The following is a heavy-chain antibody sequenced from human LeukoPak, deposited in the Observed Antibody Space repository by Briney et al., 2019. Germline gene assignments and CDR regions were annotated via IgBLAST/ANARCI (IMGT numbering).Heavy chain of an antibody. D-gene: IGHD6-13*01. CDR3: TRFKTIANRVVDY. Sequence: ASVKVSCKASGYTFTSYDINWVRQATGQGLEWMGWINPNSGGTNYAQKFQGRVTMTRDTSISTAHMELSRLRSDDTAVYYCTRFKTIANRVVDYWGQGTLVTVSS. V-gene: IGHV1-2*02. CDR1: GYTFTSYD. CDR2: INPNSGGT. J-gene: IGHJ4*02.